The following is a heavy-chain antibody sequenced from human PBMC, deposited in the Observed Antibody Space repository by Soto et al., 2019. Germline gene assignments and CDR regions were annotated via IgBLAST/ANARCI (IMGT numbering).Heavy chain of an antibody. CDR3: SRYSRCGGDCPQDL. V-gene: IGHV3-23*01. D-gene: IGHD2-21*02. J-gene: IGHJ5*02. CDR2: ISAVGDRV. CDR1: GFTFSIYA. Sequence: EVQLLESGGGSVQPGGSPSLSCAASGFTFSIYALSWVRQAPGKRLEWLSSISAVGDRVYYADSAKGRFTVSRDNSKTTLYLQMDSLRAEDPAVYYCSRYSRCGGDCPQDLWGRVTLGIVSA.